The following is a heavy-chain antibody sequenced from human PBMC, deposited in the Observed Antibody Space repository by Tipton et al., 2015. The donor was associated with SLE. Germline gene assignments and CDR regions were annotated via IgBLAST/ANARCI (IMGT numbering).Heavy chain of an antibody. CDR3: ASMIVVIPVEARRDGMDV. D-gene: IGHD2-2*01. Sequence: TLSLTCTVSGGSISSGYYWGWIRQPPGKGLEWIGYIDDSGNTDYTPSLKSRVTISVDTSKNQFSLKLSSVTAADTAVYYCASMIVVIPVEARRDGMDVWGQGTTVTVSS. J-gene: IGHJ6*02. V-gene: IGHV4-61*01. CDR2: IDDSGNT. CDR1: GGSISSGYY.